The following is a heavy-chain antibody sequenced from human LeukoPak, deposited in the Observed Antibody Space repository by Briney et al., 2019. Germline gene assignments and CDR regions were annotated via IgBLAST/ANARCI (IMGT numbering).Heavy chain of an antibody. D-gene: IGHD3-22*01. CDR3: AKDGEEYYYDSSGYYRRDYFDY. CDR2: ISGSGGST. CDR1: GFTFSSYA. Sequence: GGSLRLPCAASGFTFSSYAMSWVRQAPGKGLEWVSAISGSGGSTYYADSVKGRFTISRDNSKNTLYLQMNSLRAEDTAVYYCAKDGEEYYYDSSGYYRRDYFDYWGQGTLVTVSS. J-gene: IGHJ4*02. V-gene: IGHV3-23*01.